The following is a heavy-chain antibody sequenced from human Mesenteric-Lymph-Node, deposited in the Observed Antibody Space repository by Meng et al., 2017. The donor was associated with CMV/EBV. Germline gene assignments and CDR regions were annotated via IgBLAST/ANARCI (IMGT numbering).Heavy chain of an antibody. V-gene: IGHV3-49*04. Sequence: GGSLCLSGTVSGFSFGDYALSWVRQAPGKGLEWVGFIRRKDYGGTTEYAASVKSRFTITRDDSKSIAYLQMNSLKTEDTAVYYCTRVRGSYYFDYWGQGTLVTVSS. D-gene: IGHD1-26*01. CDR2: IRRKDYGGTT. CDR3: TRVRGSYYFDY. CDR1: GFSFGDYA. J-gene: IGHJ4*02.